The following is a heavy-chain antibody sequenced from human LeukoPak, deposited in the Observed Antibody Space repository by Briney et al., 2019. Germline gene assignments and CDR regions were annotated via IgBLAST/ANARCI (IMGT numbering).Heavy chain of an antibody. D-gene: IGHD3-22*01. CDR2: INAGNGNT. V-gene: IGHV1-3*01. J-gene: IGHJ3*02. CDR1: GYTFTSYA. Sequence: ASVKVSCKASGYTFTSYAMHWVRQAPGQRLEWMGWINAGNGNTKYSQKFQGRVTITRDTSASTAYMELSSLRSEDTAVYYCAREVYYYDSSGDPGAFDIWGQGTMVTVSS. CDR3: AREVYYYDSSGDPGAFDI.